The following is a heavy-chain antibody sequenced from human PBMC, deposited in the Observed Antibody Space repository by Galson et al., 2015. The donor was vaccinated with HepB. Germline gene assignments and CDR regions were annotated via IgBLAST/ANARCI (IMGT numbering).Heavy chain of an antibody. V-gene: IGHV1-2*06. CDR1: GYTFTGYY. J-gene: IGHJ5*02. Sequence: SVKVSCKASGYTFTGYYMHWVRQAPGQGLEWMGRINPNSGGTNYAQKFQGRVTMTRDTSMSTAYMELSRLGSDDTAVYYCARDGVIAGKGFDPWGQGTLVTVSS. D-gene: IGHD6-13*01. CDR2: INPNSGGT. CDR3: ARDGVIAGKGFDP.